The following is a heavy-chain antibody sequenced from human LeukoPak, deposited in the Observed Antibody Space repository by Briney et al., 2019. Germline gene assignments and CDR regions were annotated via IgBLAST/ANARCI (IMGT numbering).Heavy chain of an antibody. V-gene: IGHV3-23*01. J-gene: IGHJ4*02. CDR1: GFTFSSYA. CDR2: ISGSGGST. D-gene: IGHD2-2*01. CDR3: AKDVNLVVPAACDY. Sequence: GGSLRLSCAASGFTFSSYAMSWVRQAPGKGLEWVSAISGSGGSTYYADSVKGRFTISRDNSRNTLYLQMNSLRAEDTAVYYCAKDVNLVVPAACDYWGQGTLVTVSS.